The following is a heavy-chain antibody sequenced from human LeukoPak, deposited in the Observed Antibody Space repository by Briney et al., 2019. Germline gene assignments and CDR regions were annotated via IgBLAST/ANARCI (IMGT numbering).Heavy chain of an antibody. J-gene: IGHJ6*02. D-gene: IGHD4-17*01. V-gene: IGHV3-23*01. CDR1: GFTFNNYA. CDR2: LSDDGGDT. CDR3: AKYVDGDYIFYYYYGMDV. Sequence: GGSLRLSCAASGFTFNNYAMSWVRQAPGKGLEWVSALSDDGGDTKYADSVKGRFTISRDNSKNTLYLQMNSLRAEDTAVYYCAKYVDGDYIFYYYYGMDVWGQGTTVTVSS.